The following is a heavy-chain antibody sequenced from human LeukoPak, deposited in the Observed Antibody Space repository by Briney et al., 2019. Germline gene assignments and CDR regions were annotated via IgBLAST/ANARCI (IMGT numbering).Heavy chain of an antibody. CDR2: INSDGTST. D-gene: IGHD2-21*02. Sequence: RGSLRLSCAASGFTFSSYWVHWIRHAPGEGLVWVSRINSDGTSTSHADSVKGRFTIARDNAKNTVSLHMNSLRAEDTAVYYCVTLTADVDQHAFDMWGQGTMVTVSS. V-gene: IGHV3-74*01. CDR1: GFTFSSYW. J-gene: IGHJ3*02. CDR3: VTLTADVDQHAFDM.